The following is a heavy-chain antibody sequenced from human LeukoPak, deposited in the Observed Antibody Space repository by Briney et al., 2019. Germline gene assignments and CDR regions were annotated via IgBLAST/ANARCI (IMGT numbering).Heavy chain of an antibody. Sequence: GGSLRLSCAASGFTFSTYAMNWVRQAPGKGLEWVSAISSSGGGTYYADSVKGRFTISRDNSKNTLYLQMNSLRAEDTAVYYCAKNMGIAAAGTIVDYWGQGTLVTVSS. V-gene: IGHV3-23*01. CDR2: ISSSGGGT. CDR3: AKNMGIAAAGTIVDY. D-gene: IGHD6-13*01. CDR1: GFTFSTYA. J-gene: IGHJ4*02.